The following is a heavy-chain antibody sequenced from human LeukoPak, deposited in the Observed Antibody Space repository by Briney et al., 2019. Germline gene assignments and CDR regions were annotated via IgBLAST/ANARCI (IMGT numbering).Heavy chain of an antibody. CDR3: ASERHSRFLEYLSPLDY. J-gene: IGHJ4*02. V-gene: IGHV4-61*02. Sequence: PSETLSLTCTVSGGSISSSDYFWTWIRQPAGKGLEWIGRIYTSGSTNYNPSLKSRVTISVDTSKNQFSLKLSSVTAADTAVYYCASERHSRFLEYLSPLDYWGQGTLVTVSS. D-gene: IGHD3-3*01. CDR1: GGSISSSDYF. CDR2: IYTSGST.